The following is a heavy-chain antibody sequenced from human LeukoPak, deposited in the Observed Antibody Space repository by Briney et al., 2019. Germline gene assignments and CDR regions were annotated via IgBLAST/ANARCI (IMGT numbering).Heavy chain of an antibody. CDR1: GFTFSSYG. CDR2: ISYDGSNK. J-gene: IGHJ4*02. D-gene: IGHD3-10*01. V-gene: IGHV3-30*18. Sequence: GGSLRLSCAASGFTFSSYGMHWVRQAPGKGLEWVAVISYDGSNKYYADFVKGRFTISRDNSKNTLYLQMNSLRAEDTAVYYCAKFSGPFDYWGQGTLVTVSS. CDR3: AKFSGPFDY.